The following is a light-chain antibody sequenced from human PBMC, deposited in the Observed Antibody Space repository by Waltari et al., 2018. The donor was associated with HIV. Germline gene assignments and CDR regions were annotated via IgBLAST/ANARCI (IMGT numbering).Light chain of an antibody. CDR1: QSISKY. V-gene: IGKV1-39*01. CDR3: QQSYTSPHT. J-gene: IGKJ2*01. CDR2: TTS. Sequence: DIQMTQSPSSLSASVGDGVTITCRASQSISKYLNWYQHKPGKAPKPLLQTTSSLQRGVPSRFRGSGSGTDFTLTISNLQFEDFATYYCQQSYTSPHTFGQGTNLEI.